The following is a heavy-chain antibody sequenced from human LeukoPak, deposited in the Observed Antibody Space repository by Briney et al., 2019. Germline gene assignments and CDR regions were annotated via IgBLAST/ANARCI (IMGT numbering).Heavy chain of an antibody. V-gene: IGHV1-69*13. J-gene: IGHJ4*02. CDR2: TIPIFGTA. D-gene: IGHD1-26*01. CDR1: GGTFSSYA. Sequence: VKVSCKASGGTFSSYAINWVRQAPGQGLEWMGGTIPIFGTANYAQKFQGRVAITTDASTSTAYLDLSSLRSDDTAVYYCARVFARSGEISGSYYYYWGQGTQVTVSS. CDR3: ARVFARSGEISGSYYYY.